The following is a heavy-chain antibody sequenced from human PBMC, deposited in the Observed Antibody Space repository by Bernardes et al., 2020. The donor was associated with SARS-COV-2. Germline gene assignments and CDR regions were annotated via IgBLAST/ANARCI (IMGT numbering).Heavy chain of an antibody. D-gene: IGHD2-15*01. J-gene: IGHJ4*02. CDR3: ARAAYFDY. Sequence: GGSLRLSCAASGFSFSSSAMTWVRQAPGKGLEWVAGISHSGGNRWYADSVKGRFTISRDNAKNSLYLQMNSLRAEDTAVYYCARAAYFDYWGQGTLVTVSS. V-gene: IGHV3-23*01. CDR1: GFSFSSSA. CDR2: ISHSGGNR.